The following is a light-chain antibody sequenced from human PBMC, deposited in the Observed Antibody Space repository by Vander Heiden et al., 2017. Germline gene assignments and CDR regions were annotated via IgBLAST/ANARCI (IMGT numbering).Light chain of an antibody. V-gene: IGKV1-9*01. CDR1: QGISSY. Sequence: DIQLTQSPSFLSASGGDRVTITGRASQGISSYLAWYQQKPGKAPKLLIYAASTLQSGVPSRFSGSGSGTEFTLTISSLQPEDFATYYCQQLNSYPYTFAQGTKLEIK. CDR2: AAS. J-gene: IGKJ2*01. CDR3: QQLNSYPYT.